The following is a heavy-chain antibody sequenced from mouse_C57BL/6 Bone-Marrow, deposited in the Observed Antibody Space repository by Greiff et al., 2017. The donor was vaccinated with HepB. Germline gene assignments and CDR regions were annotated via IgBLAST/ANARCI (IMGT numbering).Heavy chain of an antibody. Sequence: EVKVVESGGGLVQPGGSLKLSCAASGFTFSDYYMYWVRQTPEKRLEWVAYISNGGGSTYYPDTVKGRFTISRDNAKNTLYLQMSRLKSEYTAMYYCARLPYGFYFDYWGQGTTLTVSS. J-gene: IGHJ2*01. D-gene: IGHD2-2*01. V-gene: IGHV5-12*01. CDR3: ARLPYGFYFDY. CDR2: ISNGGGST. CDR1: GFTFSDYY.